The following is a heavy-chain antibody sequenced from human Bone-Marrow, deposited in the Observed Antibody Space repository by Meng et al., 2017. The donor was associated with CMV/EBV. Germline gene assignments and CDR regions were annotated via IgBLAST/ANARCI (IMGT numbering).Heavy chain of an antibody. V-gene: IGHV3-74*01. CDR3: ARTTYYYYGMDV. CDR2: INSDGSST. D-gene: IGHD1-14*01. CDR1: GFTFSSYW. Sequence: GESLKISCAASGFTFSSYWMHWVRQAPGKGLVWVSRINSDGSSTSYADSVKGRFTISRDNAKNTLYLQMNSLRAEDTAVYYCARTTYYYYGMDVWGQGPTVTVYS. J-gene: IGHJ6*02.